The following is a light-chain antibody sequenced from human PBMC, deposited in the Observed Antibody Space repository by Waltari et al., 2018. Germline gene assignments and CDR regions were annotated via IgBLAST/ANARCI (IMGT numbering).Light chain of an antibody. J-gene: IGKJ4*01. CDR2: GVS. V-gene: IGKV3-20*01. CDR1: QTINNNF. CDR3: QQYDGSVLT. Sequence: IVLTQSPDTLSVSPGQRATLSCRASQTINNNFLVWYQQKPGQAPRLIIHGVSSRATGFPDRFSGSGSGTDFILTISNLEPEDFAVYYCQQYDGSVLTFGGGTKVEI.